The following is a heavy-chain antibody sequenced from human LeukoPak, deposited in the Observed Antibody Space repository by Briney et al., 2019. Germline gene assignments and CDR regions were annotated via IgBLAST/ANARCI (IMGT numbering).Heavy chain of an antibody. J-gene: IGHJ3*02. V-gene: IGHV4-30-2*01. CDR2: IYHSGST. D-gene: IGHD4-17*01. Sequence: SQTLSLTCAVSGGSISSGGYSWSWIRQPPGKGLEWIGYIYHSGSTYYNPSLKSRVTMSVDRSKNQFSLKLSSVTAADTAIYYCSAVTRSTAFDIWGQGTMVTVSS. CDR1: GGSISSGGYS. CDR3: SAVTRSTAFDI.